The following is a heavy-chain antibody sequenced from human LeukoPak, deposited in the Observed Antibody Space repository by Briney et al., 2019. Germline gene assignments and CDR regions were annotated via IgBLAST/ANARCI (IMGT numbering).Heavy chain of an antibody. Sequence: SQTLSLTFTVSGGSISSYYWSWIRQPAGKGLEWIGRIYTSGSTNYNPSLKSRVTMSVDTSKNQFSLKLSSVTAADTAVYYCARCHYYDSSGYYEEDYWGQGTLVTVSS. D-gene: IGHD3-22*01. V-gene: IGHV4-4*07. CDR3: ARCHYYDSSGYYEEDY. J-gene: IGHJ4*02. CDR2: IYTSGST. CDR1: GGSISSYY.